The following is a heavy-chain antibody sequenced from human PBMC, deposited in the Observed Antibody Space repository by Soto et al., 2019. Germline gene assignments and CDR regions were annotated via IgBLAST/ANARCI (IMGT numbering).Heavy chain of an antibody. Sequence: ASVKVSCKASGYTFTSYYIHWVRQAPGQGLEWMGIINPSGGSTSYAQKFQGRVTMTRDTSTSTVYMELSSLRSEDTAVYYCARDREIPISTFYYYYGMDVWGQGTTV. CDR1: GYTFTSYY. J-gene: IGHJ6*02. CDR2: INPSGGST. V-gene: IGHV1-46*01. D-gene: IGHD2-2*01. CDR3: ARDREIPISTFYYYYGMDV.